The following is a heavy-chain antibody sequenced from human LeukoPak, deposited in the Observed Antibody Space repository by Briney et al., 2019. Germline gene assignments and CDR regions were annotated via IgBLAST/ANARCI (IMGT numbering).Heavy chain of an antibody. CDR3: AKTGDSGSYYYYYYMDV. CDR1: GITFSSHG. CDR2: ISGSGVTT. J-gene: IGHJ6*03. V-gene: IGHV3-23*01. Sequence: GGTLRLSCVASGITFSSHGMGWVRQAPGKGLEWVSAISGSGVTTYYADSVKGRFTISRDNSKNTLYLQMNSLRAEDTAVYYCAKTGDSGSYYYYYYMDVWGKGTTVTVSS. D-gene: IGHD1-26*01.